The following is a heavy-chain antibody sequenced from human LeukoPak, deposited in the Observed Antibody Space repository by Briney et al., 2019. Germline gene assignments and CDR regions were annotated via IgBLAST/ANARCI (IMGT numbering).Heavy chain of an antibody. J-gene: IGHJ5*02. CDR3: VSDLCGGDDQ. CDR2: IDEDGKTI. D-gene: IGHD3-3*01. CDR1: GFTLGGHD. Sequence: PGGSLRLSCTASGFTLGGHDMHWVRQAPGKGLVWVSRIDEDGKTIDYADSVKGRFTISRDNAKDTLYLQMSSLREEDTAVYYCVSDLCGGDDQWGRGTLVTVSS. V-gene: IGHV3-74*01.